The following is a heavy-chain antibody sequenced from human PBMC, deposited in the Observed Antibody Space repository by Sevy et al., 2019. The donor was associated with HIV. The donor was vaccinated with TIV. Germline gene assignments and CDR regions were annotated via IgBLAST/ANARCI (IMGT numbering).Heavy chain of an antibody. CDR1: GFTFSTYP. J-gene: IGHJ4*02. V-gene: IGHV3-30-3*01. CDR3: ARVNRRGWYGEFFDF. Sequence: GGCLRLSCAASGFTFSTYPMHWVRQAPGKGLEWVAVISSDGSNKYYADSVKGRFTISRDNSKDMLYLQMHSLRAEDSAVYYCARVNRRGWYGEFFDFWGQGTSVTVSS. CDR2: ISSDGSNK. D-gene: IGHD6-19*01.